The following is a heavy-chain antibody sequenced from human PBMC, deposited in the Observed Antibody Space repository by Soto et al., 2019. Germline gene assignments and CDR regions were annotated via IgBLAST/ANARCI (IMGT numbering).Heavy chain of an antibody. J-gene: IGHJ4*02. CDR3: AKTSSLVDY. V-gene: IGHV3-23*01. Sequence: EVQLLESGGGLVQPGGSLRLSCAASGFTFSNYAMSWVRQAPGKGLEWVSSISKSGGGTYYADSVKGRFTISRDNSKNPLYLQMNSLKAEDTAVYSCAKTSSLVDYWGQGTLVTVSS. CDR2: ISKSGGGT. CDR1: GFTFSNYA. D-gene: IGHD6-13*01.